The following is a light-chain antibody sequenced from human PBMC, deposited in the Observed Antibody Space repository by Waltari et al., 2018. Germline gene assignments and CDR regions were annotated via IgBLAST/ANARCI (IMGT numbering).Light chain of an antibody. J-gene: IGLJ1*01. CDR3: SAWDSDLRGYV. Sequence: PSVSKGLRQTATLSCTGNSNNVGNQGAAWLQQHQGQPPKLLSYRNNNRPSGISDRFSASRSGNTASLTITGLQPEDEADYYCSAWDSDLRGYVFGTGTKVTVL. V-gene: IGLV10-54*04. CDR2: RNN. CDR1: SNNVGNQG.